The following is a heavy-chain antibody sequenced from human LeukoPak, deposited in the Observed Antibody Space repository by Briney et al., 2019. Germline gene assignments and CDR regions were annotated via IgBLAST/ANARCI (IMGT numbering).Heavy chain of an antibody. CDR3: ARGEKVSSGWPISSCYFDY. V-gene: IGHV4-34*01. D-gene: IGHD6-19*01. CDR2: INHSGST. CDR1: GGSFSGYY. Sequence: SETLSLTCAVYGGSFSGYYWSWIHQPPGKGLEWIGEINHSGSTNYNPSLKSRVTISVDTSKNQFSLKLSSVTAADTAVYYCARGEKVSSGWPISSCYFDYWGQGTLVTVSS. J-gene: IGHJ4*02.